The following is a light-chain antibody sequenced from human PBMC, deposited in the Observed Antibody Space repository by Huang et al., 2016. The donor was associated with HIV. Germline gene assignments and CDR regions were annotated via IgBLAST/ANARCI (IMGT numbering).Light chain of an antibody. CDR2: KAS. CDR3: QQYNTNSGYT. V-gene: IGKV1-5*03. Sequence: DIQMTQSPSTLSASVGDRVTITCRASQSVSSWLDWYQQKSGKAPQLLIYKASTLQSGVPLRFSGSGSGTEFTLTIGSLQPDDFATYHCQQYNTNSGYTFGQGTKLEIK. CDR1: QSVSSW. J-gene: IGKJ2*01.